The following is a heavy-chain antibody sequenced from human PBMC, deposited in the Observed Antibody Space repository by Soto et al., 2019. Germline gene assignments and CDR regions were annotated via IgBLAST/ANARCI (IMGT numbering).Heavy chain of an antibody. V-gene: IGHV3-74*01. CDR1: GFTFSSYW. J-gene: IGHJ4*02. Sequence: GGSLRLSCAASGFTFSSYWMHWVRQAPGKGLVWVSRINSDGSSTSYADSVKGRFTISRDNAKNTLYLQMNSLRAEDTAVYYCAREGYYDFWSGYSPDYWGQGTLVTVSS. CDR3: AREGYYDFWSGYSPDY. D-gene: IGHD3-3*01. CDR2: INSDGSST.